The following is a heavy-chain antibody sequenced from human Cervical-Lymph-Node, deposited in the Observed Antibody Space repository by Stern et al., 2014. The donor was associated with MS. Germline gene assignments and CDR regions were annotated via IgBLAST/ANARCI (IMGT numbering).Heavy chain of an antibody. Sequence: QVQLVQSGAEVKKPGASVKLSCKVSGYSLSDLDMHWVRQAPGKGLEWMGVYNLEDGERNYAQKFDGRVTVTEDTSTDTIYMELSSVRSDDTAIYFCPSTADYYDNSAFDMWGQGTMVTVSS. D-gene: IGHD3-22*01. V-gene: IGHV1-24*01. CDR3: PSTADYYDNSAFDM. CDR1: GYSLSDLD. J-gene: IGHJ3*02. CDR2: YNLEDGER.